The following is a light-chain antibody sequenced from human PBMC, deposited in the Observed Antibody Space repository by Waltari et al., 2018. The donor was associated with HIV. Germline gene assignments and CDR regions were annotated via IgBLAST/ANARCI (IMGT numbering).Light chain of an antibody. CDR1: QGISSY. CDR3: QQLNSYPRT. Sequence: DIQLTQSPSSLSASVGDRVTITCRASQGISSYLAWYQQKPGKAPNLLIFAASILQSGVPSRFSGSGSETEFTLTISSLQPEDFATYYCQQLNSYPRTFGQGTKLEIK. V-gene: IGKV1-9*01. CDR2: AAS. J-gene: IGKJ2*01.